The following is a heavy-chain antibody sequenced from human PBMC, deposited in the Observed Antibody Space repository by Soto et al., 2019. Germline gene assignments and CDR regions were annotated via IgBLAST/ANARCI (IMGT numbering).Heavy chain of an antibody. Sequence: PGESLKISCRGSGSSFARYWIGWVRQMPGKGLEWMGIIYPGDSDTRYSPSFQGQVTISVDKSISTAYLQWSSLKASDTAMYYCARMVAADANAFDIWGQGTMVT. CDR2: IYPGDSDT. J-gene: IGHJ3*02. CDR1: GSSFARYW. D-gene: IGHD6-13*01. CDR3: ARMVAADANAFDI. V-gene: IGHV5-51*01.